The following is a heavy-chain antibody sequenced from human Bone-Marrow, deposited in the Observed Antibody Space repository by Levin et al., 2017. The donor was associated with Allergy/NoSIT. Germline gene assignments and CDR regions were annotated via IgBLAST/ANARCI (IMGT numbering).Heavy chain of an antibody. Sequence: PAGGSLRLSCVISGFKFDDYAMHWVRQAPGKGLEWVAGISDDGSKKYFGESVKGRFTISRDKAKNTVFLQMTGLGPNDTALYFCAKDRAHFDFWPDSWGQGTLVVVSS. CDR1: GFKFDDYA. V-gene: IGHV3-30*18. CDR2: ISDDGSKK. J-gene: IGHJ4*02. CDR3: AKDRAHFDFWPDS. D-gene: IGHD3-3*01.